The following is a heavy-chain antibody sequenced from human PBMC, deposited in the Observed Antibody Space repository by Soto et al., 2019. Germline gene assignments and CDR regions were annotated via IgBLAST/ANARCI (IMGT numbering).Heavy chain of an antibody. CDR2: ISAYNGNT. V-gene: IGHV1-18*01. CDR3: AKDPHLARYDSSGYRPLYHYYGMDV. Sequence: ASVKVSCKASGYTFTSYGISWVRQAPGQGLEWMGWISAYNGNTNYAQKLQGRVTMTTDTSTSTAYMELRSLRSDDTAVYYCAKDPHLARYDSSGYRPLYHYYGMDVWGQGTTVTVSS. D-gene: IGHD3-22*01. J-gene: IGHJ6*02. CDR1: GYTFTSYG.